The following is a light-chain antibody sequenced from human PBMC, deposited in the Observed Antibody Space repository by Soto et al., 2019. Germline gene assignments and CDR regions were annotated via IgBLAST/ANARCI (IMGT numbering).Light chain of an antibody. CDR3: QTWGTGIRV. CDR1: SGHSSFA. J-gene: IGLJ2*01. Sequence: QPVLTQSPSASASLGASVKLTCTLSSGHSSFAIAWHQQQPEKGPRYLMKPNSDGSHSKGDGIPDRFSGSRSGAERYLTISSLQSADEADYYCQTWGTGIRVVCGGTKVTVL. V-gene: IGLV4-69*01. CDR2: PNSDGSH.